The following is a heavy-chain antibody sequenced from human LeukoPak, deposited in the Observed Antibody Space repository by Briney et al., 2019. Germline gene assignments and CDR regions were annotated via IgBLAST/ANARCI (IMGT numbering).Heavy chain of an antibody. J-gene: IGHJ5*02. V-gene: IGHV4-30-4*08. CDR2: IYYSGST. D-gene: IGHD3-3*01. CDR3: ARDQVGYYDSINWFDP. CDR1: GGSISSGDYY. Sequence: SQTLSLTCTVSGGSISSGDYYWSWIRQPPGKGLEWIVYIYYSGSTYYNPSLKSRVTISVDTSKNQFSLKLSSVTAADTAVYYCARDQVGYYDSINWFDPWGQGTLVTVSS.